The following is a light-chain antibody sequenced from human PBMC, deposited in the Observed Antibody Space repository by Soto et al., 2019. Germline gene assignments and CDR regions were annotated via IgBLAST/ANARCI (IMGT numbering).Light chain of an antibody. CDR1: QSLLHSNGYKF. Sequence: EIVMTQSPLSLPVTPGEPASISCRSSQSLLHSNGYKFLDWYLQRPGQSPQLLIYLGSNRASGVPDRFSGSGSGTDFTLKISRVEAEDVGVYYCMQALQTPFTFGPGTKVEIK. CDR2: LGS. CDR3: MQALQTPFT. V-gene: IGKV2-28*01. J-gene: IGKJ3*01.